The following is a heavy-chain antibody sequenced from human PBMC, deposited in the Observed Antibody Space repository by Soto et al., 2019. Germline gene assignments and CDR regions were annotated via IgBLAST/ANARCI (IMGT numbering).Heavy chain of an antibody. CDR1: GFSFTNFA. CDR2: IGGSGGST. Sequence: GGSLRLSCAASGFSFTNFAMSWVRQAPGKGLEWVAGIGGSGGSTYYADSVKGRFTISRDNSKNTLYLQMNSLRAEDTAVYYCAKDKYYYGSGRPYYYYYGMDVWGQGTTVTVSS. CDR3: AKDKYYYGSGRPYYYYYGMDV. V-gene: IGHV3-23*01. D-gene: IGHD3-10*01. J-gene: IGHJ6*02.